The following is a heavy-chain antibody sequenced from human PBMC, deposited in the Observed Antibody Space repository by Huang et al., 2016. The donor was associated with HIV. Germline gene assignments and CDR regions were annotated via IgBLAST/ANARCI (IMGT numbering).Heavy chain of an antibody. CDR2: ISTYNGNT. CDR1: GYTFKRYG. CDR3: ARVEMSTIDNWFDP. V-gene: IGHV1-18*01. J-gene: IGHJ5*02. D-gene: IGHD2-15*01. Sequence: QVQLVQSRAKVKKPGASVNVSCKASGYTFKRYGITWVRQAPGQGLDWMGWISTYNGNTKSAQKLQGRLIMTTDTSTNTAYMELRRLTSDDTAMYFCARVEMSTIDNWFDPWGQGTLVIVSS.